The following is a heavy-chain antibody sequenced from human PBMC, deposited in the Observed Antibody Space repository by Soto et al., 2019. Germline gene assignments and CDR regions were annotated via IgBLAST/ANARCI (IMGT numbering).Heavy chain of an antibody. V-gene: IGHV3-23*01. D-gene: IGHD5-12*01. Sequence: EVQLLESGGGLVQPGESLRLSCAASGFTFGTYSMNWVRQAPGKGLGWVSGIYGNGGGTFYADSVKGRFTISRDKSRNTLYLQMNSLRAEDTAVYYCAKDVRPDGYWDLDYWGQGTPVTVSS. CDR1: GFTFGTYS. CDR2: IYGNGGGT. J-gene: IGHJ4*02. CDR3: AKDVRPDGYWDLDY.